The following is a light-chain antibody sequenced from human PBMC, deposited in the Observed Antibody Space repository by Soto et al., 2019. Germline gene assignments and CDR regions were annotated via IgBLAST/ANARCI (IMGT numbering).Light chain of an antibody. V-gene: IGKV3-20*01. CDR3: QQYGSSPVT. CDR2: GAS. J-gene: IGKJ2*01. CDR1: QSVSSSY. Sequence: EIVLTQSPGTLSLSPGERATLSCRASQSVSSSYFAWYQQKPGQAPRLLIYGASSRATGIPDRFSGSGSGTDFTLTISRLEPEDFAVYYCQQYGSSPVTFGQGTKLEIK.